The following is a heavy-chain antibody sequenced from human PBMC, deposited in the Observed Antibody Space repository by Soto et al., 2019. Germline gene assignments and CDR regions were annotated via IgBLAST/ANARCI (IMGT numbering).Heavy chain of an antibody. CDR1: GFTFTRYS. Sequence: GGSLRLSCAASGFTFTRYSMNWVRQAPGRGLEWVSSISSTTNYIYYGDSMKGRFTISRDNAKNSLYLEMNSLRAEDTAVYYCARESEDLTSNFDYWGQGTLVTVSS. V-gene: IGHV3-21*06. CDR2: ISSTTNYI. CDR3: ARESEDLTSNFDY. J-gene: IGHJ4*02.